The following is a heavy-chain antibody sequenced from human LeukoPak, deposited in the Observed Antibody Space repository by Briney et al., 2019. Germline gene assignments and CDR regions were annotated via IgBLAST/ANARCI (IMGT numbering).Heavy chain of an antibody. J-gene: IGHJ6*03. V-gene: IGHV3-48*01. CDR3: ASRGSPNYYYYMDV. CDR1: GFTFSSYS. Sequence: PGGSLRLSCAASGFTFSSYSMNWVRQAPGKGLEWGSYISSSSSTIYYADSVKGRFTISRDNAKNSLYLQMNSLRAEDTAVYYCASRGSPNYYYYMDVWGKGTTVTVSS. CDR2: ISSSSSTI. D-gene: IGHD1-26*01.